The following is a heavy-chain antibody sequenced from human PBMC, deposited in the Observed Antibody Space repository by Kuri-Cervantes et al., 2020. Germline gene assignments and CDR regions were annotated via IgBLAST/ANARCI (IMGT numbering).Heavy chain of an antibody. CDR1: GGSMSSHY. CDR2: IYYTGTT. CDR3: ASFGVAAAGTLAFDI. V-gene: IGHV4-59*11. D-gene: IGHD6-13*01. Sequence: SETLSLTCTVSGGSMSSHYWTWIRQSPGKGLEWIGYIYYTGTTNYNLSLKRRVTISVDTSKNQFSLKLSSVTAADTAVYYCASFGVAAAGTLAFDIWGQGTMVTVSS. J-gene: IGHJ3*02.